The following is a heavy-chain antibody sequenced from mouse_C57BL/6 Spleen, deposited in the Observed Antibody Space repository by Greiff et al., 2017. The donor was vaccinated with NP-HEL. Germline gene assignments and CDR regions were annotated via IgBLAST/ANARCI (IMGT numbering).Heavy chain of an antibody. CDR1: GFSLTSYG. CDR3: ARNWRWDGDYAMDY. D-gene: IGHD4-1*01. V-gene: IGHV2-2*01. Sequence: VQRVESGPGLVQPSQSLSITCTVSGFSLTSYGVHWVRQSPGKGLEWLGVIWSGGSTDYNAAFISRLSISKDNSKSQVFFKMNSLQADDTAIYYCARNWRWDGDYAMDYWGQGTSVTVSS. J-gene: IGHJ4*01. CDR2: IWSGGST.